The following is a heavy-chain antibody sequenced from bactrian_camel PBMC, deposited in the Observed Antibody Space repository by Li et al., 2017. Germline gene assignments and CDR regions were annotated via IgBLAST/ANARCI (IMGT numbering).Heavy chain of an antibody. D-gene: IGHD2*01. Sequence: VQLVESGGDLVQPGGSLRLSCAASGFTFSSRAVTWVRQAPGKGLEWVSTIDSGSSPYYADSVKGRFTISRDNAKNTVYLQLNSLKTEDTAMYYTVQKDFRHYSCGYYYPKYWGQGTQVTVS. CDR3: VQKDFRHYSCGYYYPKY. CDR1: GFTFSSRA. J-gene: IGHJ4*01. V-gene: IGHV3S40*01. CDR2: IDSGSSP.